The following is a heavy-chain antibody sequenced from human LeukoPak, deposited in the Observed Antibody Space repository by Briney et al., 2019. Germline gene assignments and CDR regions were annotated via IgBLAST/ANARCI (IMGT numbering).Heavy chain of an antibody. CDR1: GFTFSSYG. J-gene: IGHJ4*02. V-gene: IGHV3-23*01. CDR2: ISGRSGST. D-gene: IGHD6-6*01. Sequence: GGSLRLSCAASGFTFSSYGMSWVRQAPGKGLEWVSAISGRSGSTYYADSVKGRFTISRDNSKNTLYLQMNSLRAEDTAVYYCARNPYSSSSKDYWGQGTLVTVSS. CDR3: ARNPYSSSSKDY.